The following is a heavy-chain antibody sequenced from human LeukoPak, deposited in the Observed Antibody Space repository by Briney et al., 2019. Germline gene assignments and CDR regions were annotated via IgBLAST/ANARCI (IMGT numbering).Heavy chain of an antibody. CDR3: ARSPLSIFGVATDFDY. CDR2: IYYSGST. Sequence: SETLSLTCTVSGGSISSSSYYWGWIRQPPGKGLEWIGSIYYSGSTYYNPSLKSRVTISVDTSKNQFSLKLSSVTAADTAVYYCARSPLSIFGVATDFDYWGQGTLVTVSS. J-gene: IGHJ4*02. V-gene: IGHV4-39*01. CDR1: GGSISSSSYY. D-gene: IGHD3-3*01.